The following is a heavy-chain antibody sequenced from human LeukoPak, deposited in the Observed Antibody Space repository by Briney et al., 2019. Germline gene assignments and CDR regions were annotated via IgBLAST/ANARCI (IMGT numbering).Heavy chain of an antibody. V-gene: IGHV1-46*01. J-gene: IGHJ4*02. CDR3: ARAEVSSSTTRFDY. CDR1: GYTFTSYY. CDR2: NNPRGGST. D-gene: IGHD2-2*01. Sequence: ASLRVSCKASGYTFTSYYMHWGRHAPGQGLEWMVINNPRGGSTSYAQKFQGRVTMTRDTSTSTVYMELSSLRSEDTAVYYCARAEVSSSTTRFDYWGQGTLVTVSS.